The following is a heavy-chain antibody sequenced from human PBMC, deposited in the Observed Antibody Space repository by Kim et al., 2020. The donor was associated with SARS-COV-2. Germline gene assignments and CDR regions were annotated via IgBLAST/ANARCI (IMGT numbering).Heavy chain of an antibody. Sequence: GGSLRLSCAASGFTLSSHDMSWVRQASGKGLEWVSFLNSAGSGTDYADSVKGRFTISRDNSKNTLYLQMNSLRVEDTAIYYCARGKFMSWGQGTLVTVSS. CDR3: ARGKFMS. CDR1: GFTLSSHD. V-gene: IGHV3-23*03. D-gene: IGHD3-10*02. CDR2: LNSAGSGT. J-gene: IGHJ5*02.